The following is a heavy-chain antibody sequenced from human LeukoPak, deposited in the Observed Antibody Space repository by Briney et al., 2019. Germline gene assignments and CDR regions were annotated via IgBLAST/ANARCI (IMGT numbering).Heavy chain of an antibody. CDR3: ARDWSINLDHYDSSGIDY. Sequence: SETLSLTCTVSGGSISSSSYYWGWIRQPPGKGLEWIGSIYYSGSTYYNPSLKSRVTISVDTSKNQFSLKLSSVTAADTAVYYCARDWSINLDHYDSSGIDYWGQGTLVTVSS. CDR2: IYYSGST. D-gene: IGHD3-22*01. V-gene: IGHV4-39*07. J-gene: IGHJ4*02. CDR1: GGSISSSSYY.